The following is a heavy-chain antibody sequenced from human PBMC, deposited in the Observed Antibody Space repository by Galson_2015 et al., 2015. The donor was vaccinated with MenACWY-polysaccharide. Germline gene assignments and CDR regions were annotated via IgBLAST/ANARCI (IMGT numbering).Heavy chain of an antibody. CDR3: ARGIGYSTTWFDY. CDR1: GYSFTTYR. V-gene: IGHV5-51*03. Sequence: QSPAPATKPRESLTISSPGSGYSFTTYRIGCVRQMPGTPLDWMRTLYPATPETRYSPSFPGHVTFSADTSLHTAYLQWSSLEASDTGMYYCARGIGYSTTWFDYWGQGTLVTVSS. CDR2: LYPATPET. D-gene: IGHD2-21*01. J-gene: IGHJ4*02.